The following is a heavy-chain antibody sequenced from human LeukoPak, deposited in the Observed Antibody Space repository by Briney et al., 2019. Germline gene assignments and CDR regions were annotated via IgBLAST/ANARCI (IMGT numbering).Heavy chain of an antibody. J-gene: IGHJ4*02. Sequence: ASVKVSCKASGYTFTSYGFSWVRQAPGQGLEWMGWISAYNGNTNYAQNLQGRVTMTTDTSTSTAYMELRSLKSDDTAVYYCARDTKAAAGSSLDYWGQGTLVTVSS. V-gene: IGHV1-18*01. CDR2: ISAYNGNT. CDR3: ARDTKAAAGSSLDY. CDR1: GYTFTSYG. D-gene: IGHD6-13*01.